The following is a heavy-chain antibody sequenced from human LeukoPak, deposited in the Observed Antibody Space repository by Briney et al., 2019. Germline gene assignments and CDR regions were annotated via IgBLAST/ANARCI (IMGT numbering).Heavy chain of an antibody. CDR3: AKRGGEGNGYKIED. V-gene: IGHV3-23*01. J-gene: IGHJ4*02. CDR1: GFTFSSYA. Sequence: GGSLRLSCAASGFTFSSYAMSWVRQAPGKGLEWVSAISGSGGSTYYADSVKGRFTISRDNSKNTLYLQMNSLRADDTAVYYCAKRGGEGNGYKIEDWGQGTLVTVSS. D-gene: IGHD5-24*01. CDR2: ISGSGGST.